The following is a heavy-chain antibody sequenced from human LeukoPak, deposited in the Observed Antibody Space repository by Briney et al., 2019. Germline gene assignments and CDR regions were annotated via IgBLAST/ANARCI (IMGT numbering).Heavy chain of an antibody. CDR3: ARDRATDAFDI. CDR1: GYTFTTYG. D-gene: IGHD1-26*01. CDR2: ISTYNGNT. V-gene: IGHV1-18*03. Sequence: GASVNVSCKSSGYTFTTYGISWVRQAPGQELEWMGWISTYNGNTNYAQKLQGRVTMTTDISTSTAYMELRSLRSDDMAVYYCARDRATDAFDIWGQGTMVTVSS. J-gene: IGHJ3*02.